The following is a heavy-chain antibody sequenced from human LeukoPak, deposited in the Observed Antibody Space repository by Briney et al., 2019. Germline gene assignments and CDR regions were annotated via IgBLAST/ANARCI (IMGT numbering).Heavy chain of an antibody. CDR1: GGSFSGYY. CDR2: INHSGST. Sequence: SETLSLTCAVYGGSFSGYYWSWIRQPPGKGLEWIGEINHSGSTNYNPSLKSRVTISVDTSKNQFSLKLSSVTAADTAVYYCARRPSYYYDSSGYPHGAFDIWGQGTMVTVSS. CDR3: ARRPSYYYDSSGYPHGAFDI. J-gene: IGHJ3*02. V-gene: IGHV4-34*01. D-gene: IGHD3-22*01.